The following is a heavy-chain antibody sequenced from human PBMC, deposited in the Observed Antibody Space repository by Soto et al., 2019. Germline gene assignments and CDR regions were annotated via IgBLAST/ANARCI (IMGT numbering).Heavy chain of an antibody. Sequence: GGSLRLSCAASGFTFSSYSMNWVRQAPGKGLEWVSYISSSSSTIYYADSVKGRFTISRDNAKNSLYLQMNSLRAEHTAVYYCARDTPSSDDYGDYGGAFDIWGQGTMVTVSS. CDR2: ISSSSSTI. CDR3: ARDTPSSDDYGDYGGAFDI. J-gene: IGHJ3*02. CDR1: GFTFSSYS. D-gene: IGHD4-17*01. V-gene: IGHV3-48*01.